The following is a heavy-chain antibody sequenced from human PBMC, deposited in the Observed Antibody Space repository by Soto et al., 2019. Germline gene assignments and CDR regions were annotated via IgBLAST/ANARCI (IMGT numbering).Heavy chain of an antibody. J-gene: IGHJ3*02. CDR2: ISGSGGST. CDR3: AKEARSRITMIVVVIKGYDAFDI. V-gene: IGHV3-23*01. CDR1: GFTFSSYA. Sequence: GGSLRLSCVASGFTFSSYAMSWVRQAPGKGLEWVSAISGSGGSTYYADSVKGRFTISRDNSKNTLYLQMNSLRAEDTAVYYCAKEARSRITMIVVVIKGYDAFDIWGQGTMVTVSS. D-gene: IGHD3-22*01.